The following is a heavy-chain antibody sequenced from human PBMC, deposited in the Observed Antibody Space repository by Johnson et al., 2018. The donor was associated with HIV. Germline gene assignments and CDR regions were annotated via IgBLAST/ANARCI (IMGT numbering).Heavy chain of an antibody. V-gene: IGHV3-15*01. J-gene: IGHJ3*02. CDR3: PTEEYRLMALDM. D-gene: IGHD6-6*01. CDR1: GFTFSGSA. Sequence: VQLVESGGGLVQPGGSLKLSCAASGFTFSGSAMHWVRQASGKGLEWVGRIRSKADGGTTHYGAPVKGRFSIARDDSQNPLYLQMNSLKTEDTAWYYCPTEEYRLMALDMGGQGTMVSGSS. CDR2: IRSKADGGTT.